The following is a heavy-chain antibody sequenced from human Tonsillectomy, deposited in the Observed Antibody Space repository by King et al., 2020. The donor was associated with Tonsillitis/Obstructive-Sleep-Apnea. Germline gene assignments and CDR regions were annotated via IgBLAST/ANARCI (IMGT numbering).Heavy chain of an antibody. CDR2: IWPGDSDT. CDR3: AKTSGPATGYNWFDP. J-gene: IGHJ5*02. Sequence: VQLVESAAEVKKPGESLKISCKASGYSFANNWIAWVRQMPGRGLELMGIIWPGDSDTRYSPSFQGQVSISADKSISTAYLQWSSLEASDTGMYYCAKTSGPATGYNWFDPWGQGTLVTVSS. V-gene: IGHV5-51*06. D-gene: IGHD5-12*01. CDR1: GYSFANNW.